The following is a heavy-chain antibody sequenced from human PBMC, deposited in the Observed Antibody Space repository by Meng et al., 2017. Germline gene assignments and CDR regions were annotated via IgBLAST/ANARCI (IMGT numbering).Heavy chain of an antibody. CDR1: GGSVSSGSYY. V-gene: IGHV4-61*01. J-gene: IGHJ6*02. CDR3: ARGVLLFYGSMSQYYYGMDV. Sequence: GSLRLSCTVSGGSVSSGSYYWSWIRQPPGKGLEWIGYIYYSGSTNYNPSLKSRVTISVDTSKNQFSLKLSSVTAAGTAVYYCARGVLLFYGSMSQYYYGMDVWGQGTTVTVSS. CDR2: IYYSGST. D-gene: IGHD4-23*01.